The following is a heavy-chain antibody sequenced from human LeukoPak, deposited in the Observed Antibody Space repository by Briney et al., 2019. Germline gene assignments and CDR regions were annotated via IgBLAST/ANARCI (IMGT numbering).Heavy chain of an antibody. CDR2: ISGSGDST. Sequence: GGSLRLSCAASGFTFSSYAMSWVRQAPGKGLEWVSAISGSGDSTYYSDSVKGRFTISRDNSKNTLYVQMNSLRAEDTAVYYCAKPLVSDYYDSSGYWGYWGQGGLVTVSS. CDR1: GFTFSSYA. V-gene: IGHV3-23*01. J-gene: IGHJ4*02. D-gene: IGHD3-22*01. CDR3: AKPLVSDYYDSSGYWGY.